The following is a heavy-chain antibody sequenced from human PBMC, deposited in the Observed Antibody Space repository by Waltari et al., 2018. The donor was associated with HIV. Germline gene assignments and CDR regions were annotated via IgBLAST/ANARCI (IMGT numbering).Heavy chain of an antibody. D-gene: IGHD2-2*01. Sequence: QLQLQESGPGLVKPSETLSLTCTVSGGSISSSSYYWGWFRQPPGKGLEWIGTISYSGSTNYNPSLKSRVTISVDTSKNQFCLKLSSVTAAETAVYYCARATRGGCSSPSCNIDYWGHGTLVTVSS. CDR3: ARATRGGCSSPSCNIDY. CDR2: ISYSGST. J-gene: IGHJ4*01. CDR1: GGSISSSSYY. V-gene: IGHV4-39*07.